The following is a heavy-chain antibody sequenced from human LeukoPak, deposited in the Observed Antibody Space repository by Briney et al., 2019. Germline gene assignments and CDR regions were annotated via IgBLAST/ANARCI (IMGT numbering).Heavy chain of an antibody. CDR2: ISSSGSTI. CDR3: ARPLMYYYGSETYFWFDP. CDR1: GFTFSKAW. D-gene: IGHD3-10*01. V-gene: IGHV3-11*04. J-gene: IGHJ5*02. Sequence: PGGSLRLSCAASGFTFSKAWMSWVRQTPGKGLEWVSYISSSGSTIYYADSVKGRFTISRDNAKNSLSLQMNSLRAEDTAVYYCARPLMYYYGSETYFWFDPWGQGTLVTVSS.